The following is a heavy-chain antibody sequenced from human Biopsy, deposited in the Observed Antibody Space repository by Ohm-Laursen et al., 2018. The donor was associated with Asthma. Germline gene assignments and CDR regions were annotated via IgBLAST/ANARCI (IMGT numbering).Heavy chain of an antibody. D-gene: IGHD3-10*01. CDR1: GYTFNSAG. V-gene: IGHV1-18*01. J-gene: IGHJ6*02. CDR2: ISVYNGNT. Sequence: ASVKVSCKPSGYTFNSAGITWVRQAPGQGLEWMGWISVYNGNTKVAQKLQDRVTMITDTSTSTAYMELRNLRPDDTAVYFCARAVDYSHYYGIDVWGQGTTVTVS. CDR3: ARAVDYSHYYGIDV.